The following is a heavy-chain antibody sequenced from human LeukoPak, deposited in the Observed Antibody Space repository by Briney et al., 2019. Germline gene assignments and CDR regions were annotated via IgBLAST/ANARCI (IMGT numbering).Heavy chain of an antibody. J-gene: IGHJ4*02. D-gene: IGHD4-11*01. CDR3: ATLGPHYSDYPDY. CDR1: GYTLTELS. Sequence: GASVKVSCKVSGYTLTELSMHWVRQAPGKGLEWMGGFDPDDGETIYAQKFQGRVTMTEDTSTDTAYMELSSLRSEDTAVYYCATLGPHYSDYPDYWGQGTLVTVSS. V-gene: IGHV1-24*01. CDR2: FDPDDGET.